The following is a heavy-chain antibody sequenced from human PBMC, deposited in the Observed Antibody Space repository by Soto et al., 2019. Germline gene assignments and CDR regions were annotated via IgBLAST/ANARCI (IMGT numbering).Heavy chain of an antibody. Sequence: GWSLRLSCAASGFTFSSYEMNWVRQAPGKGLEWVSYISSSGSTIYYADSVKGRFTISRDNAKNPLYLQMNSLRAEDTAVYYCARGFQNYYDSSGYYYPSDAFDIWGQGTMVNV. J-gene: IGHJ3*02. CDR1: GFTFSSYE. CDR3: ARGFQNYYDSSGYYYPSDAFDI. CDR2: ISSSGSTI. D-gene: IGHD3-22*01. V-gene: IGHV3-48*03.